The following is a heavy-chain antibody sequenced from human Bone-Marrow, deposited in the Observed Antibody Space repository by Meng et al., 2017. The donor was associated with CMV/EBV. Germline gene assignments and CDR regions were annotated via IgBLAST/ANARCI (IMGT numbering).Heavy chain of an antibody. CDR3: ARCTTVVNSFELDY. J-gene: IGHJ4*02. CDR1: GYTFTGYD. D-gene: IGHD4-23*01. V-gene: IGHV1-2*02. Sequence: ASVKVSCKASGYTFTGYDMHWVRQAPGQGLEWMGWINPNSGGTNYAQKFQGRVTMTRDTSTSTAYMELSRLRSDDTAVYYGARCTTVVNSFELDYWGQGTLVTVSS. CDR2: INPNSGGT.